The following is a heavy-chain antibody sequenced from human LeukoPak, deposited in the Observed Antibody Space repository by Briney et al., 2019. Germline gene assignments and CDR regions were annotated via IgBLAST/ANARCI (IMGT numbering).Heavy chain of an antibody. V-gene: IGHV3-23*01. J-gene: IGHJ4*02. D-gene: IGHD2-8*01. CDR3: AKVALDGVTEVDY. CDR1: GFTFSIYA. CDR2: ISGSGGST. Sequence: GVSLRLSCAASGFTFSIYAMSWVRQAPGKRLEWVSAISGSGGSTYYADSVKGRLTIYRQDSKNTLYLQMNSLRAEETAVYYCAKVALDGVTEVDYWGQGTLVTVSS.